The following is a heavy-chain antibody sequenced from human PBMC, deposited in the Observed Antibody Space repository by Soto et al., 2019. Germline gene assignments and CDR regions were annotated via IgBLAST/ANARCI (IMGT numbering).Heavy chain of an antibody. D-gene: IGHD2-2*01. CDR2: IIPIVGSA. CDR1: GGTFSSYA. Sequence: ASVKVSCKASGGTFSSYAISWVRQAPGQGLEWMGGIIPIVGSANYAQKFQGRVTITADESTSTAYMELSSLRSEDTAVYYCARSQGSSTSLEIYYYYYYGVDVWGQGTTVTV. J-gene: IGHJ6*02. V-gene: IGHV1-69*13. CDR3: ARSQGSSTSLEIYYYYYYGVDV.